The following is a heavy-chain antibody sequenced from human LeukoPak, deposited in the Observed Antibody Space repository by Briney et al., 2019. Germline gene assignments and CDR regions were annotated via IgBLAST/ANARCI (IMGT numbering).Heavy chain of an antibody. CDR3: ARGTYNTSPPDL. CDR2: IYYTGST. Sequence: SDTLSLTCTVSGVSIRSNYWSWVRQPPGKGLEWVGYIYYTGSTKYNPSLKSRVTISVDTSRSQFSLKLSSVTAADTAVYYCARGTYNTSPPDLWGQGTMVTVSS. V-gene: IGHV4-59*01. CDR1: GVSIRSNY. J-gene: IGHJ3*01. D-gene: IGHD1-14*01.